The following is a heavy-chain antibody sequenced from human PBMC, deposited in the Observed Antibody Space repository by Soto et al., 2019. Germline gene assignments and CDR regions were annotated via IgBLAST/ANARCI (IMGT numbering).Heavy chain of an antibody. CDR2: INPNSGGT. CDR3: ARDREGGGANFDH. CDR1: GYTFTGYY. D-gene: IGHD3-10*01. J-gene: IGHJ4*02. Sequence: ASVKVSCKASGYTFTGYYMHWVRQAPGQGLEWMGWINPNSGGTNYAQKFQGWVTMTRDTSISTAYMELSRLRSDDTAVYFCARDREGGGANFDHWGQGTLVTVSS. V-gene: IGHV1-2*04.